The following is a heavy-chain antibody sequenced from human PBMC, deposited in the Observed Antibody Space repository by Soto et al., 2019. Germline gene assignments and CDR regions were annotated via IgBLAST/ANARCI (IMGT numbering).Heavy chain of an antibody. CDR1: GGSISSSSYY. D-gene: IGHD3-22*01. V-gene: IGHV4-39*01. J-gene: IGHJ4*02. CDR3: ARLIYDSRGYYYFDY. Sequence: ETLSLTCTVSGGSISSSSYYWGWIRQPPGKGLEWIGSVYYTGSTYDNPSLKSRITLSVDRSKSQFSLKLTSVTAADTAVYYCARLIYDSRGYYYFDYWGQGTLVTVSS. CDR2: VYYTGST.